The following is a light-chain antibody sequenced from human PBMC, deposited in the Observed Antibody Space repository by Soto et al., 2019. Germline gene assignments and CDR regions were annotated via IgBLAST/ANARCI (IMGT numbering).Light chain of an antibody. J-gene: IGLJ2*01. CDR2: SNN. V-gene: IGLV1-44*01. CDR1: ISNIGSNT. Sequence: QSVLTQPPSASGTPGQRVTISCSGSISNIGSNTVNWYQQLPGTAPKLLMYSNNQRPSGVPDRFSGSKSGTSASLAISGLQSEDEADYYCAAWDDSLSGPLFGGGTKVTVL. CDR3: AAWDDSLSGPL.